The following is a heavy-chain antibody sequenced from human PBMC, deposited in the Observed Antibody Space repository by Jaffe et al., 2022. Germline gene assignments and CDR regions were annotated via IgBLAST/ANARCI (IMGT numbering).Heavy chain of an antibody. D-gene: IGHD3-22*01. J-gene: IGHJ4*02. V-gene: IGHV1-69*05. CDR2: IIPIFGTA. CDR3: ARDSWDYDSSGYYYVDRHY. CDR1: GGTFSSYA. Sequence: QVQLVQSGAEVKKPGSSVKVSCKASGGTFSSYAISWVRQAPGQGLEWMGGIIPIFGTANYAQKFQGRVTITTDESTSTAYMELSSLRSEDTAVYYCARDSWDYDSSGYYYVDRHYWGQGTLVTVSS.